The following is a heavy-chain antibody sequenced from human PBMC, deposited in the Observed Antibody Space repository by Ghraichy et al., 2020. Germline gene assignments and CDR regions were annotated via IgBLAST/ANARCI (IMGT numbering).Heavy chain of an antibody. V-gene: IGHV4-34*01. J-gene: IGHJ5*02. CDR2: ISHSGST. D-gene: IGHD3-10*02. CDR1: SVSFSDYS. Sequence: SETLSLTCAVSSVSFSDYSWSWIRQAPGKGLEWIGEISHSGSTNYNPSLKSRVTISVDTSKNQFSLRLRSVTAADTAVFYCAGGLCSLARGAFDLWGQGTLVTVSS. CDR3: AGGLCSLARGAFDL.